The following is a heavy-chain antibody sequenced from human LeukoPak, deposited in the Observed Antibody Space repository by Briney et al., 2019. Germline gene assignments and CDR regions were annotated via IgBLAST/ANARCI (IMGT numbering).Heavy chain of an antibody. V-gene: IGHV4-39*01. CDR2: IYYSGST. Sequence: SETLSLTCTVSGGSISSSSYYWGWIRQPPGKGLEWIGSIYYSGSTYYNPSLKSRVTISVDTSKNQFSLKLSSVTAADTAVYYCASDLRGEIRGVIRSSFDYWGKGTLVTVSS. CDR1: GGSISSSSYY. CDR3: ASDLRGEIRGVIRSSFDY. J-gene: IGHJ4*02. D-gene: IGHD3-10*01.